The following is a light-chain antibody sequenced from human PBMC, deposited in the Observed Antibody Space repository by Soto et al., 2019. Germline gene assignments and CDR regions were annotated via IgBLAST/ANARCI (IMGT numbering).Light chain of an antibody. CDR2: KVS. J-gene: IGKJ1*01. CDR3: MQGTHWPWT. CDR1: QGRVHRNGNTY. V-gene: IGKV2-30*02. Sequence: EVVLTQSPLSLPATLGQPASISYRSSQGRVHRNGNTYFNWFQQRPGHSPRRLIYKVSNRDSGVPDRFSGSGSGTNFTLKISRVEAEDVAVYYCMQGTHWPWTFGQGTKVDIK.